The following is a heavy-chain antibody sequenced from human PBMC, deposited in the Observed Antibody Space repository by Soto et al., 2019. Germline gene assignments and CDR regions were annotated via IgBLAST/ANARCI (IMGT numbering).Heavy chain of an antibody. D-gene: IGHD3-3*01. CDR1: GGAISSYY. Sequence: KPSETLSLTCTVSGGAISSYYWGWIRQPPGKGLEWIGSIYYSGSTYYNPSLKSRVTISVDTSKNQFSLKLSSVTAADTAVYYCARQYRSHSTIFGVVILNWFYPWGQGTLVTVSS. J-gene: IGHJ5*02. V-gene: IGHV4-39*01. CDR3: ARQYRSHSTIFGVVILNWFYP. CDR2: IYYSGST.